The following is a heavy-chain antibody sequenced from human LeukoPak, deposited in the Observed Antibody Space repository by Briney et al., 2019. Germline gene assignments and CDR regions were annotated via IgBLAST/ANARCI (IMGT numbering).Heavy chain of an antibody. CDR2: IIPIFGTA. J-gene: IGHJ4*02. D-gene: IGHD3-3*01. Sequence: SVKVSCKASGGTFSSYAISWVRQAPGQGLEWMGGIIPIFGTANYAQKFQGRVTITTDESTSTACMELSSLRSEDTAVYYCARDGGSSTIFGVVNPYFDYWGQGTLVTVSS. V-gene: IGHV1-69*05. CDR3: ARDGGSSTIFGVVNPYFDY. CDR1: GGTFSSYA.